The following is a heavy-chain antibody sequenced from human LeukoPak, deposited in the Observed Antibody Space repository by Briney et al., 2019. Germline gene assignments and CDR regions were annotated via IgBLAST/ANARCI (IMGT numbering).Heavy chain of an antibody. J-gene: IGHJ3*02. Sequence: ASVKVSCKASGYTFTGYYMHWVRQAPGQGLEWMGWINPNNGGTNYAQKFQGRVTMTRDTSISTAYMELRRLRSDDTAVYYCATDRVGGINAFDIWGQGTMVTVSS. V-gene: IGHV1-2*02. CDR1: GYTFTGYY. CDR3: ATDRVGGINAFDI. D-gene: IGHD3-10*01. CDR2: INPNNGGT.